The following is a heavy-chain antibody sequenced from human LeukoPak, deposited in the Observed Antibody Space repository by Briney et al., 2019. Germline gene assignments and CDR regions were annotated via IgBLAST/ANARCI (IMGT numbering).Heavy chain of an antibody. CDR3: ARENYYDSSGYYPLYYYYYGMDV. Sequence: GGSLRLSCAASGFTFSSYSMNWVRQAPGKGLEWVSSISSSSSYIYYADSVKGRFTISRDNAKNSLYLQMNSLRAEDTAVYYCARENYYDSSGYYPLYYYYYGMDVWGQGTTVTVSS. V-gene: IGHV3-21*04. CDR2: ISSSSSYI. D-gene: IGHD3-22*01. J-gene: IGHJ6*02. CDR1: GFTFSSYS.